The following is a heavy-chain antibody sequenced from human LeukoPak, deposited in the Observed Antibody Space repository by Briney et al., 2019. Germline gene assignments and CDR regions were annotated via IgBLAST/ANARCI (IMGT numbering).Heavy chain of an antibody. D-gene: IGHD6-13*01. Sequence: SETLSLTCTVSGGSISSSSYSWGWIRQPPGKGLEWFGSIYYSVSTYYNPSLTSRVTISVDTSKNHFSLEASSVTAADSVVVYCARHSLIAADKRIDDWGQGTLVSASS. CDR2: IYYSVST. CDR1: GGSISSSSYS. J-gene: IGHJ4*02. V-gene: IGHV4-39*01. CDR3: ARHSLIAADKRIDD.